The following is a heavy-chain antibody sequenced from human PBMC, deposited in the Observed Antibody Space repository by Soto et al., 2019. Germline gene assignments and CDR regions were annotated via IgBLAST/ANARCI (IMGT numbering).Heavy chain of an antibody. CDR1: GFTFSSYG. D-gene: IGHD1-26*01. CDR3: AKGWELMHFHH. Sequence: PGGSLRLSCAASGFTFSSYGIHWVRQAPGKGLEWVAVISYDGSNKYYADSVKGRFTISRDNSKNTLYLQMNSLRTEDTAVYYCAKGWELMHFHHSGQGTLVTVSS. V-gene: IGHV3-30*18. J-gene: IGHJ1*01. CDR2: ISYDGSNK.